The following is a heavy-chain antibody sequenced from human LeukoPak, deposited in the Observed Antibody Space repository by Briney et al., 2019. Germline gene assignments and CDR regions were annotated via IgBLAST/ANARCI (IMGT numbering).Heavy chain of an antibody. J-gene: IGHJ5*02. V-gene: IGHV1-46*01. D-gene: IGHD6-13*01. CDR1: GYTFISYY. CDR2: INPSGGST. CDR3: ARDLFEGAAAGEDNWFDP. Sequence: ASVKVSCKASGYTFISYYMHWVRQAPGQGLEWMGIINPSGGSTSYAQKFQGRVTMTRDTSTSTVYMELSSLRSEDTAVYYCARDLFEGAAAGEDNWFDPWGQGTLVTVSS.